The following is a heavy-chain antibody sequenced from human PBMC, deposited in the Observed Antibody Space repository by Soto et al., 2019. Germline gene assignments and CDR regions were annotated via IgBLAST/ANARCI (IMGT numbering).Heavy chain of an antibody. CDR1: GYTFTSYG. CDR3: AKQYDSSGYLDWFDP. CDR2: ISAYNGNT. J-gene: IGHJ5*02. D-gene: IGHD3-22*01. Sequence: ASVKVSCKASGYTFTSYGISWVRQAPGQGLEWMGWISAYNGNTNYAQKLQGRVTMTTDTSTSTAYMELRGLRSDDTAVYYCAKQYDSSGYLDWFDPWGQGTLVTVSS. V-gene: IGHV1-18*01.